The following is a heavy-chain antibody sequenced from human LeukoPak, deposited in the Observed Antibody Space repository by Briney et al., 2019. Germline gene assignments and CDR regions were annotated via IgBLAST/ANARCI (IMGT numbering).Heavy chain of an antibody. D-gene: IGHD1-26*01. J-gene: IGHJ4*02. CDR3: ARDYHEWELQRGLDY. Sequence: GGSLRLSCAASGFTFSSYAMSWVRQAPGKGLEWVSDISGSGSTIYYADSVKGRFTISRDNAKNSLYLQMNSLRAEDTAVYYCARDYHEWELQRGLDYWGQGTLVTVSS. V-gene: IGHV3-48*04. CDR2: ISGSGSTI. CDR1: GFTFSSYA.